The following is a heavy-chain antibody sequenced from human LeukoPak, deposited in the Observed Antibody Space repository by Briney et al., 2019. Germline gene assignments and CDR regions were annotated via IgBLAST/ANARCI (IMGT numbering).Heavy chain of an antibody. J-gene: IGHJ4*02. CDR1: GGSFNDYF. CDR2: INHRGGT. CDR3: ARYSGSFGY. D-gene: IGHD1-26*01. Sequence: SETLSLTCAVYGGSFNDYFWTWIRQPPGKGLEWIGEINHRGGTNYSPSLKSRVTISADTSKNQFSLRLSSVTAADTAVYYCARYSGSFGYWGQGTLVTVSP. V-gene: IGHV4-34*01.